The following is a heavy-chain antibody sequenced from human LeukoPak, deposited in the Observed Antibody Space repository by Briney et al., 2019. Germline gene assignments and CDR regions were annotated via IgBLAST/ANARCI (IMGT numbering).Heavy chain of an antibody. J-gene: IGHJ4*02. CDR2: ISAYNGNT. Sequence: ASVKVSCKASGYTFTSYGISWVRQAPGQGLEWMGWISAYNGNTNYAQKLQGRVTMTTDTSTSTAYMELRSLRSDDTAVYYCARTGVLRYFDWDKPDYWGQGTLVTVSS. V-gene: IGHV1-18*01. CDR3: ARTGVLRYFDWDKPDY. D-gene: IGHD3-9*01. CDR1: GYTFTSYG.